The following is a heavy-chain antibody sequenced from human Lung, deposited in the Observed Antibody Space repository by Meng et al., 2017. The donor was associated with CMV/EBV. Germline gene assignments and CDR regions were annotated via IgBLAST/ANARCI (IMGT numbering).Heavy chain of an antibody. CDR2: ISSSSIHI. V-gene: IGHV3-21*01. CDR3: ARGRGYCSSTNCYQNFDY. CDR1: GFIFSDYS. D-gene: IGHD2-2*01. Sequence: SCTASGFIFSDYSMSWVRQAPGKGLEWVSSISSSSIHIYYADLTKGRFTISRDNAKKSLYLQMNSLRAEDTAVYYCARGRGYCSSTNCYQNFDYXGQGXLVTVSS. J-gene: IGHJ4*02.